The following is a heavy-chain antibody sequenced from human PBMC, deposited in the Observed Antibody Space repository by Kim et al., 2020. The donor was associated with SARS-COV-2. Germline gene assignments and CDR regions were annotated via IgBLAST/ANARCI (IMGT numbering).Heavy chain of an antibody. CDR3: AKSGRRLHIDY. CDR2: IYSGGSST. CDR1: GFTFSSYA. J-gene: IGHJ4*02. Sequence: GGSLRLSCAASGFTFSSYAMSWVRQAPGKGLEWVSVIYSGGSSTYYADSVKGRFTISRDNSKNTLYLQMNSLRAEDTAVYYCAKSGRRLHIDYWGQGTLVTVSS. D-gene: IGHD2-21*02. V-gene: IGHV3-23*03.